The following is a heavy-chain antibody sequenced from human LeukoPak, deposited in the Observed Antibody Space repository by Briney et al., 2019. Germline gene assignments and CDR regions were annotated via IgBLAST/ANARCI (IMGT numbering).Heavy chain of an antibody. J-gene: IGHJ5*02. D-gene: IGHD6-13*01. CDR1: GFTFSDYY. CDR2: ISISGSTI. CDR3: ARARYSSSWYGGVNWFDP. Sequence: NPGGSLRLSCAASGFTFSDYYMSWIRQDPGKGLEWVSYISISGSTIYYADSVKGRFTISRDNAKNSLYLQMNSLRAEDTAVYYCARARYSSSWYGGVNWFDPWGQETLVTVSS. V-gene: IGHV3-11*01.